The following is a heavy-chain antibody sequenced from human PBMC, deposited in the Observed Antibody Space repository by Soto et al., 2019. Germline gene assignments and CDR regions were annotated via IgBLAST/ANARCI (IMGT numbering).Heavy chain of an antibody. CDR1: GYPVTAYY. Sequence: QLHLVQSGAVVKKPGASVTVSCSASGYPVTAYYMHWVRQAPGRGLEWMGGINPATGAAKYTQTFQGRVTMTRDTSTSTVFMKLSGPTSEDTAVFYLARGGGVGVAGSAAFDMWGQGTLVTVSS. D-gene: IGHD3-3*01. J-gene: IGHJ3*02. V-gene: IGHV1-2*02. CDR3: ARGGGVGVAGSAAFDM. CDR2: INPATGAA.